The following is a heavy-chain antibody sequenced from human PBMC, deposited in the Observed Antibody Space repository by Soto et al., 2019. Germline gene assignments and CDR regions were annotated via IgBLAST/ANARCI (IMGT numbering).Heavy chain of an antibody. CDR2: INPHSGVT. Sequence: QVQLVQSGAEVKKPGASVKVSCKASAYTFTDYYIHWVRQAPGQALAWIGWINPHSGVTTYAEKLQGLVTVTRDTSISTAYMELSRLRPDDTAVYYCARRPANSPYYSPPDYWGQGTLVTVSS. D-gene: IGHD3-22*01. V-gene: IGHV1-2*02. CDR3: ARRPANSPYYSPPDY. CDR1: AYTFTDYY. J-gene: IGHJ4*02.